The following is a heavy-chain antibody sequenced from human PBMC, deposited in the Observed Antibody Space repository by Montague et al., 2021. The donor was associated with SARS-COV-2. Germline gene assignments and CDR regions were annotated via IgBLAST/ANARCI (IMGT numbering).Heavy chain of an antibody. CDR2: IYTSGST. CDR1: GGSISSGSYY. Sequence: TLSLTCTVSGGSISSGSYYWSWIQQPGGKGLEWIGRIYTSGSTNYNPSLKSRVTISVDTTKNQFSLKLSSVTAADTAVYYCASVGVGTMGRGVIPAYYYYGMDVWGQGTTVTVSS. D-gene: IGHD3-10*01. CDR3: ASVGVGTMGRGVIPAYYYYGMDV. J-gene: IGHJ6*02. V-gene: IGHV4-61*02.